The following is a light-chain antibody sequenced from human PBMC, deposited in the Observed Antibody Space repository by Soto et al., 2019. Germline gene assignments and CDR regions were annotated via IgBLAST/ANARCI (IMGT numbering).Light chain of an antibody. V-gene: IGLV1-40*01. CDR1: DSNIGAGFD. CDR3: QSYDSDLTEFYV. Sequence: QSVLTQPPSVSGAPGRTVTISCTGSDSNIGAGFDVHWYQQLPGSAPKLLIYGNTRRPSGVPDRFSGSQSGTSASLAISGLQAEDEGDYYCQSYDSDLTEFYVFGTGTQLTVL. CDR2: GNT. J-gene: IGLJ1*01.